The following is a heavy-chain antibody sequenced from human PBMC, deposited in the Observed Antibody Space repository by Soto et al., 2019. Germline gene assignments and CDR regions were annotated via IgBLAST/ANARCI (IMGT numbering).Heavy chain of an antibody. V-gene: IGHV4-59*01. D-gene: IGHD5-18*01. CDR2: IYYSGST. J-gene: IGHJ4*02. Sequence: PSETLSLTCTVSGGSISSYYWSWIRQPPGKGLEWIGCIYYSGSTNYNPSLKSRVTISVDTSKNQFSLKLSSVTAADTAVYYCARDKGYSYGYGRYFDYWGQGXLVTVSS. CDR1: GGSISSYY. CDR3: ARDKGYSYGYGRYFDY.